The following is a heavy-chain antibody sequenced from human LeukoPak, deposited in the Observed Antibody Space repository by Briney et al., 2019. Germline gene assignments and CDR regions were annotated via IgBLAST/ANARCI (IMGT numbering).Heavy chain of an antibody. CDR2: IYYSGST. CDR3: ARTRSLYDFWSGYYTLDY. CDR1: GGSISSYY. D-gene: IGHD3-3*01. V-gene: IGHV4-59*01. J-gene: IGHJ4*02. Sequence: PSETLSLTCTVSGGSISSYYWSWIRQPPGKGLEWIGYIYYSGSTNYNPSLKSRATISVDTSKNQFSLKLSSVTAADTAVYYCARTRSLYDFWSGYYTLDYWGQGTLVTVSS.